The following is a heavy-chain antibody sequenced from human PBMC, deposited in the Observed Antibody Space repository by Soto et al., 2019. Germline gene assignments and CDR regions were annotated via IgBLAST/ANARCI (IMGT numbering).Heavy chain of an antibody. J-gene: IGHJ6*02. CDR2: IGGSGITA. V-gene: IGHV3-23*01. Sequence: GGSLRLSCAASGFSFSSYAMSWVRQAPGKGLEWVSSIGGSGITAYYADSVKGRFTISRDNAKNSLYLQMNSLRAEDTAVYYCARGPTVSSLGGVSSSSYGMDVWGQGTTVIVSS. CDR1: GFSFSSYA. CDR3: ARGPTVSSLGGVSSSSYGMDV. D-gene: IGHD6-6*01.